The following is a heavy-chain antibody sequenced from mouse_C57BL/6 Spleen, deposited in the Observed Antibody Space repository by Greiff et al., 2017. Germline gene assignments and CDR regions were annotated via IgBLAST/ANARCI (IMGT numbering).Heavy chain of an antibody. Sequence: DVHLVESGGGLVKPGGSLKLSCAASGFTFSSYAMSWVRQTPEKRLEWVATISDGGSYTYYPDNVKGRFTISRDNAKNNLYLQMSHLKSEDTAMYYCARDRPYYFDYWGQGTTLTVSS. CDR2: ISDGGSYT. V-gene: IGHV5-4*01. CDR3: ARDRPYYFDY. J-gene: IGHJ2*01. CDR1: GFTFSSYA.